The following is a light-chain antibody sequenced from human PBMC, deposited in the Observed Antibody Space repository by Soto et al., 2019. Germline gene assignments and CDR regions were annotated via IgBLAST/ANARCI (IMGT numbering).Light chain of an antibody. CDR1: QSVSNN. CDR2: GAS. Sequence: EIVLTQSPGTLSLSPGERATLSCRASQSVSNNYLAWYQQKPGQAPRLLIYGASTRATGIPARFSGRGSGTEFTLTISSLQSEDFAVYYCQQYIYWPWTFGQGTKVDIK. J-gene: IGKJ1*01. CDR3: QQYIYWPWT. V-gene: IGKV3-15*01.